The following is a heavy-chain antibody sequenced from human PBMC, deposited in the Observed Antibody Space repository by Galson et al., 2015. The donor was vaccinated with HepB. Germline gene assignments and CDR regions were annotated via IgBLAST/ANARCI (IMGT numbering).Heavy chain of an antibody. D-gene: IGHD3-16*01. CDR2: INGRGSTR. CDR3: VKGGSWFGGDWFDP. V-gene: IGHV3-NL1*01. CDR1: GFIFSNYG. Sequence: SLRLSCAASGFIFSNYGMQWVRQAPGKGLEWVSGINGRGSTRSYSDAVKGRFSISRDNSKDTVFLQMDNLRAEDTAVYYCVKGGSWFGGDWFDPWGQGALVTVS. J-gene: IGHJ5*02.